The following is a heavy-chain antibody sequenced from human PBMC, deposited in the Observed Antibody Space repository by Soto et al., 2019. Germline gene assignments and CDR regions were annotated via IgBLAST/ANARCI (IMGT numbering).Heavy chain of an antibody. J-gene: IGHJ4*02. V-gene: IGHV3-7*04. CDR3: VRSRYGGCFDS. D-gene: IGHD4-17*01. CDR2: IKQDGRDK. CDR1: GFTCSIYW. Sequence: PGGSLRLSCSASGFTCSIYWMTWVRQAPGKGLEGVANIKQDGRDKYYVDSVKRRFTISRDNAKDPPHLQINRLRAEHTAVYYCVRSRYGGCFDSWGQGTLVTVSS.